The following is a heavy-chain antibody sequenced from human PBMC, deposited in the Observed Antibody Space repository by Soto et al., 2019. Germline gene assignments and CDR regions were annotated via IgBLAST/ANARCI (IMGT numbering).Heavy chain of an antibody. CDR2: IYYSGST. CDR3: ARDLGGDSSGYENDAFDI. J-gene: IGHJ3*02. D-gene: IGHD3-22*01. V-gene: IGHV4-59*01. Sequence: SETLSLTCTVSGGSISSYYWSWIRQPPGKGLEWIGYIYYSGSTNYTPSLKSRVTISVATSKNQFSLKLSSVTAADTAVYYCARDLGGDSSGYENDAFDIWGQGTMVTVSS. CDR1: GGSISSYY.